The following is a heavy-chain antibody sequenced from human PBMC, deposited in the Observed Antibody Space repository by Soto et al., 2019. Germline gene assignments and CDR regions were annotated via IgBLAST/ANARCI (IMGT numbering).Heavy chain of an antibody. CDR3: ARGHDILTGYHAFDI. V-gene: IGHV1-2*04. J-gene: IGHJ3*02. CDR2: INPNSGGT. CDR1: GYTFTGYY. D-gene: IGHD3-9*01. Sequence: ASVKVSCKASGYTFTGYYMHWVRQAPGQGLEWMGWINPNSGGTNYAQKFQGWVTMTRDTSISTAYMELSRLRSDDTAVYYCARGHDILTGYHAFDIWGQGTMVTVSS.